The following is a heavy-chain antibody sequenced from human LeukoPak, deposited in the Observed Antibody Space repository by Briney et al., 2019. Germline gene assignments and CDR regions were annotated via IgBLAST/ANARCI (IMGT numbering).Heavy chain of an antibody. CDR1: GYTFTSYG. CDR2: ISAYNGNT. V-gene: IGHV1-18*01. Sequence: GASVKVSCKASGYTFTSYGISWVRQAPGQGLEWMGWISAYNGNTNYAQKLQGRVTMTTDTSTSTAYMELSSLRSEDTAVYYCARGNYYGSGSYYIDYWGQGTLVTVSS. D-gene: IGHD3-10*01. CDR3: ARGNYYGSGSYYIDY. J-gene: IGHJ4*02.